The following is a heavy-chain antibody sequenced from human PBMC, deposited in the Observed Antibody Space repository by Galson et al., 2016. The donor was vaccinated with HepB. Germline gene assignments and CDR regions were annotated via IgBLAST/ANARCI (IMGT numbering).Heavy chain of an antibody. D-gene: IGHD5-18*01. CDR3: HGYGY. Sequence: SLRLSCAVSGITVSPNYMSWVRQAPGKGLEWVSVIYSGGDTNYADSVQGRFTISRDNSKNTLYVQMNSLRADDTAVYYCHGYGYWGHGTLVTVSA. J-gene: IGHJ4*01. CDR1: GITVSPNY. V-gene: IGHV3-66*02. CDR2: IYSGGDT.